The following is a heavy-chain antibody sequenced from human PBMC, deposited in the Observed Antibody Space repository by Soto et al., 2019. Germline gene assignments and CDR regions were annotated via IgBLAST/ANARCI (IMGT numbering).Heavy chain of an antibody. J-gene: IGHJ4*02. Sequence: PSETLSLTCSVSGGSISTYYWSWIRQPPGKGLEWIGYIYYSGSTNYNPSLKSRVTISVDTSKNQFSLKLSSVTAADTAVYYCARSPLWFGEFLVRIFDYWGQGTLVTVSS. CDR3: ARSPLWFGEFLVRIFDY. D-gene: IGHD3-10*01. V-gene: IGHV4-59*12. CDR1: GGSISTYY. CDR2: IYYSGST.